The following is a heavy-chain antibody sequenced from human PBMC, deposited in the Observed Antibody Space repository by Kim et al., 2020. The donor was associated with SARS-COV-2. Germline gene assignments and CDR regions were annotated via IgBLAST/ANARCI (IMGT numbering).Heavy chain of an antibody. J-gene: IGHJ4*02. V-gene: IGHV3-33*06. D-gene: IGHD3-3*01. Sequence: GGSLRLSCAASGFTFSSYGMHWVRQAPGKGLEWVAVIWYDGSNKYYADSVKGRFTISRDNSKNTLYLQMNSLRAEDTAVYYCAKAATYYDAPPYFDYWGQGTLVTVSS. CDR3: AKAATYYDAPPYFDY. CDR1: GFTFSSYG. CDR2: IWYDGSNK.